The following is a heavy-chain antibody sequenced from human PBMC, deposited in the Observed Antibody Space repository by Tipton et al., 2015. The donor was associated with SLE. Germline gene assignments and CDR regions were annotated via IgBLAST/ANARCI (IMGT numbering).Heavy chain of an antibody. Sequence: LSLTCTVSSGSISSSSYYWAWVRQPPGKGLEWIGSISFSGNTYYNPSLKSRVTLSVDTSKNQFSLRLTSVTAADTAMYFCAREVRQLLIYFDSWGQGTLVTVPS. D-gene: IGHD6-13*01. J-gene: IGHJ4*02. CDR2: ISFSGNT. CDR1: SGSISSSSYY. V-gene: IGHV4-39*07. CDR3: AREVRQLLIYFDS.